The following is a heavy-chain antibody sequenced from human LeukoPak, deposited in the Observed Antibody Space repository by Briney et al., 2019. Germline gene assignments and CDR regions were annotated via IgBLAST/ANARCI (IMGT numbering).Heavy chain of an antibody. CDR1: GESFSAYS. J-gene: IGHJ5*02. CDR2: INHSGST. CDR3: TRERSTPGINWFDP. V-gene: IGHV4-34*01. Sequence: PSETLSLTCAVYGESFSAYSWNWIRRSPGKGLEWIGEINHSGSTNYNPSLKSRVTISVDTSKNQTSKRQFSMKLNSVTAADTAVYYCTRERSTPGINWFDPWGQGTLVTVSS. D-gene: IGHD2-2*01.